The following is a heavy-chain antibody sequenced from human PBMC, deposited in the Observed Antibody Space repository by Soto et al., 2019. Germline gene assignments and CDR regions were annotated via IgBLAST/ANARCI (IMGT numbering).Heavy chain of an antibody. D-gene: IGHD3-3*01. J-gene: IGHJ3*02. V-gene: IGHV4-61*01. CDR2: LDYSGNT. Sequence: SETLSLTCSVSGGSVSSGRFYLSWIRQPPGKALEWIGYLDYSGNTNYNPSLKSRVTISVDTSKNQFSLKLSSVTAADTAVYYCARIRNYFGVGNRGSFDIWGQGTMVTVSS. CDR3: ARIRNYFGVGNRGSFDI. CDR1: GGSVSSGRFY.